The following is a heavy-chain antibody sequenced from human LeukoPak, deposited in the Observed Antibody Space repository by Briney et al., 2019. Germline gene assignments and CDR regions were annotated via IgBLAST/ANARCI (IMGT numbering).Heavy chain of an antibody. CDR1: GYTFTSYD. CDR3: AREWRDLDYGDYLLAFDI. J-gene: IGHJ3*02. Sequence: ASVKVSCKASGYTFTSYDINWVRQATGQGLEWMGWMNPNSGNTGYAQKFQGRVTMTRNTSISTAYMELSSLRSEDTAVYYCAREWRDLDYGDYLLAFDIWGQGTMVTVSS. CDR2: MNPNSGNT. V-gene: IGHV1-8*01. D-gene: IGHD4-17*01.